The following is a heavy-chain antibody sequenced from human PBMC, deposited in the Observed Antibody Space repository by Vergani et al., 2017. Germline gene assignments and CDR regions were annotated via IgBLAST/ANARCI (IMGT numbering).Heavy chain of an antibody. Sequence: QITLKESGPTLVKPTQTLTLTCTFSGFSLSTSGVGVGWIRQPPGKSLEWLALIYWNDDKRYSPSLKSRLTITKDTSTNQVVRTITNMDPVDTATYYCAHRMGSRTYSRSSYFFDYWGQGTLVTVSS. V-gene: IGHV2-5*01. CDR1: GFSLSTSGVG. CDR3: AHRMGSRTYSRSSYFFDY. D-gene: IGHD6-13*01. CDR2: IYWNDDK. J-gene: IGHJ4*02.